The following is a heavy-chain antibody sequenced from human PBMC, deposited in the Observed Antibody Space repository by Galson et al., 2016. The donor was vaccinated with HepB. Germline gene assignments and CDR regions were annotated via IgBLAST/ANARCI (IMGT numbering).Heavy chain of an antibody. CDR3: ARTSLVSLSAFDY. Sequence: SVKVSCKASGYTFTRYHMHWVRQAPGQGLEWMGVINPSGGTTTYAQKFQGRVTMTRDTSTSTVYMDLSRLRSEDTAVYYCARTSLVSLSAFDYWGQGTLVTVSS. CDR2: INPSGGTT. V-gene: IGHV1-46*01. D-gene: IGHD6-13*01. J-gene: IGHJ4*02. CDR1: GYTFTRYH.